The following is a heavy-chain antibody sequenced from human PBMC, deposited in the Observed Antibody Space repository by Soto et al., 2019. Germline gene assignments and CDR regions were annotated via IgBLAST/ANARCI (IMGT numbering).Heavy chain of an antibody. Sequence: GGSLRLSCEASGFTFNTYSMHWVRQPPGKGLEWLAAIWYDGTQKYYADSVKGRFIISRDNSKKTLYLEVNSLRAEDTAVYYCARAGGTTVTGLWHFDSWGQGTLVTVSS. CDR3: ARAGGTTVTGLWHFDS. CDR1: GFTFNTYS. J-gene: IGHJ4*02. V-gene: IGHV3-33*01. D-gene: IGHD4-17*01. CDR2: IWYDGTQK.